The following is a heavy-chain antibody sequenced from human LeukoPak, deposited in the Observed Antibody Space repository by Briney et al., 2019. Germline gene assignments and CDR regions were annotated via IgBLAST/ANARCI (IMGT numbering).Heavy chain of an antibody. CDR1: GFTFSSYA. D-gene: IGHD3-3*01. J-gene: IGHJ4*02. CDR2: ISGSGGST. Sequence: GGSLRLSCAASGFTFSSYAMSWVRQAPGKGLEWVSAISGSGGSTYYADSVKGRFTISRDNSKNTLYLQMNSLRAEDTAVYYCATPLGDFWSGYRARTDCWGQGTLVTVSS. V-gene: IGHV3-23*01. CDR3: ATPLGDFWSGYRARTDC.